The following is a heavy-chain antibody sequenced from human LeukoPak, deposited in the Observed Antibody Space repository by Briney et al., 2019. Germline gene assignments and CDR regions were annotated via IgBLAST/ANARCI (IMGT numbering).Heavy chain of an antibody. CDR1: GFTFSNAW. J-gene: IGHJ5*02. D-gene: IGHD1-26*01. Sequence: GGSLRLSCAASGFTFSNAWMNWVRQAPGKGPEWVASIKKDGSQKYYVDSVKGRFTISRDNGQNSLYLQMNSLRVEDTAIYSCARVGWELLNLHFDPWGQGTLVTVSS. CDR2: IKKDGSQK. CDR3: ARVGWELLNLHFDP. V-gene: IGHV3-7*03.